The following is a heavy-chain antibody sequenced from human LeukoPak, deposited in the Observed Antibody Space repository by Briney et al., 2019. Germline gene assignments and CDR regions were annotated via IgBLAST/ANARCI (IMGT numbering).Heavy chain of an antibody. CDR3: TKLGWHQLLSDYFYGLDV. Sequence: PGASVKVSCKASGYTFITYDINWVRQAPGQGLEWMGWMNPSSGNTYYIQKFQGRVTMTRNTSISTAYLELSSLRSDDTAVYYCTKLGWHQLLSDYFYGLDVWGQGTTVTVSS. CDR1: GYTFITYD. J-gene: IGHJ6*02. D-gene: IGHD2-2*01. V-gene: IGHV1-8*02. CDR2: MNPSSGNT.